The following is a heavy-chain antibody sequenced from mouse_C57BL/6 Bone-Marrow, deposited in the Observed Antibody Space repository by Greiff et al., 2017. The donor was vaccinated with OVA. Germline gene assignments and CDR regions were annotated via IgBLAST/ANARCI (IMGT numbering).Heavy chain of an antibody. J-gene: IGHJ1*03. V-gene: IGHV1-53*01. Sequence: QVQLQQPGTELVKPGASVKLSCKASGYTFTSYWMHWVKQRPGQGLEWIGNINPSNGGTNYNEKFKSKATLTVDKSSSTAYMQLSSLTSEDSAVYYCARFRRVQLNWYFDVWGTGTTVTVSS. CDR1: GYTFTSYW. CDR3: ARFRRVQLNWYFDV. CDR2: INPSNGGT. D-gene: IGHD3-1*01.